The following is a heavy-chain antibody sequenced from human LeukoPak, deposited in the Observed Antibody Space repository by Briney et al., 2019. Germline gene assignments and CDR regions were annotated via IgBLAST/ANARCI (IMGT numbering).Heavy chain of an antibody. D-gene: IGHD3-9*01. CDR1: GFTFGNFW. Sequence: GGSLRLSCAASGFTFGNFWMSWVRQAPGRGLQWVASMKGDGSHFYYVDSVKGRFTISRDNARNSLYLQMNSLRAEDTAVYYCASPNDILTVHAFDIWGQGTMVTVSS. V-gene: IGHV3-7*01. J-gene: IGHJ3*02. CDR2: MKGDGSHF. CDR3: ASPNDILTVHAFDI.